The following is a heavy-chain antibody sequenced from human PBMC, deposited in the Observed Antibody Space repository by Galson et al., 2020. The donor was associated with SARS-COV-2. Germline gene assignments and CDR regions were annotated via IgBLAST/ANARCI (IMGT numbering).Heavy chain of an antibody. CDR2: IYPGDSDT. Sequence: GESLKTSCKGSGYSSTSYLIGWVRQIPGKGLELMGIIYPGDSDTRYSPFFQGQVTISADKSISTAYLQWSSLKASDTVMYYCARQINYGGNPNEDIQHWGQGTMVTVSS. V-gene: IGHV5-51*01. J-gene: IGHJ1*01. CDR3: ARQINYGGNPNEDIQH. D-gene: IGHD4-17*01. CDR1: GYSSTSYL.